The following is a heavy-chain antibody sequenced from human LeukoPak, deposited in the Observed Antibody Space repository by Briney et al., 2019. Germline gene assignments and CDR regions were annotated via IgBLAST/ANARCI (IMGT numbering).Heavy chain of an antibody. V-gene: IGHV4-59*12. Sequence: KPSETLSLTCTVSGGSISSYYWSWIRQPPGKGLEWIGEIYHSGSTNYNPSLKSRVTISVDKSKNQFSLKLSSVTAADTAVYYCARSLRYSSGWYVDYWGQGTLVTVSS. CDR1: GGSISSYY. CDR3: ARSLRYSSGWYVDY. J-gene: IGHJ4*02. CDR2: IYHSGST. D-gene: IGHD6-19*01.